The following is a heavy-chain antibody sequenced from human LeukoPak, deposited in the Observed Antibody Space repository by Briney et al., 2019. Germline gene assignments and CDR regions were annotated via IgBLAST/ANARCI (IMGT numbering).Heavy chain of an antibody. Sequence: ASVKVSCKVSGYTLTELSMHWVRQAPGKGLEWMGGFDPEDGVTIYAQKFQGRVTMTEDTSTDTAYMELSSLRSEDTAVYYCATFPIAVAGNLLFDYWGQGTLVTVSS. V-gene: IGHV1-24*01. CDR3: ATFPIAVAGNLLFDY. CDR1: GYTLTELS. D-gene: IGHD6-19*01. J-gene: IGHJ4*02. CDR2: FDPEDGVT.